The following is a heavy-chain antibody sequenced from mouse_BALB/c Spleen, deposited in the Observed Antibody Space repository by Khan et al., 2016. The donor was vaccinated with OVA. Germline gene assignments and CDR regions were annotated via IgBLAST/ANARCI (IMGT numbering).Heavy chain of an antibody. V-gene: IGHV2-6-7*01. Sequence: QVQLKESGPGLVAPSQSLSITCTVSGFSLTGYGVNWVRQPPGKGLEWMGMIWGDGNTGYNSALKSRLNLTKDNSKSQVFLKMNSLQTDDTARYYCARAYYCNYREAMDYWGQGTSVTVSS. CDR1: GFSLTGYG. J-gene: IGHJ4*01. CDR2: IWGDGNT. D-gene: IGHD2-10*01. CDR3: ARAYYCNYREAMDY.